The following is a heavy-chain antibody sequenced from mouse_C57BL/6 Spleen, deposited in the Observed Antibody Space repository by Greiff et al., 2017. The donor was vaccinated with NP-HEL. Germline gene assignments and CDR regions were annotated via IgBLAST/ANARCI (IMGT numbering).Heavy chain of an antibody. D-gene: IGHD5-2*01. J-gene: IGHJ3*01. Sequence: EVKLVESGGGLVKPGGSLKLSCAASGFTFSSYAMSWVRQTPEKRLEWVATISDGGSYTYYPDNVKGRFTISRDNAKNNLYLQMSHLKSEDTAMYYCAREREMGNNYPFAYWGQGTLVTVSA. CDR2: ISDGGSYT. CDR3: AREREMGNNYPFAY. V-gene: IGHV5-4*01. CDR1: GFTFSSYA.